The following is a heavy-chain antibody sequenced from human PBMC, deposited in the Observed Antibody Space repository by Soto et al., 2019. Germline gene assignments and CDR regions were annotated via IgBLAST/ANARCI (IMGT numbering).Heavy chain of an antibody. J-gene: IGHJ6*02. V-gene: IGHV1-2*02. Sequence: ASVKVSCKASGYTFTGYYMHWVRQGPGQGLEWMGGINPNSGGTNYAQKFQGRVTMTRDTSISTAYMELSRLRSDDTAVYYCARDPIYDFWSGYFPSYYYYYGMDVWGQGTTVTVSS. CDR2: INPNSGGT. D-gene: IGHD3-3*01. CDR1: GYTFTGYY. CDR3: ARDPIYDFWSGYFPSYYYYYGMDV.